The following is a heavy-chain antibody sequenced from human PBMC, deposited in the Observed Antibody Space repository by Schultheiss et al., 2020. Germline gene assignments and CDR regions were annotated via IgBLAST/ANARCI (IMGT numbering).Heavy chain of an antibody. D-gene: IGHD1-26*01. V-gene: IGHV3-23*01. CDR3: ARDRSSSGSYYPDY. CDR1: GFTFSSYA. CDR2: ISASGGST. J-gene: IGHJ4*02. Sequence: GGSLRLSCAASGFTFSSYAMTWVRQAPRKGLEWVSGISASGGSTYYADSVKGRFTISRDNSKNSLYLQMNSLRAEDTAVYYCARDRSSSGSYYPDYWGPGTLVNVYS.